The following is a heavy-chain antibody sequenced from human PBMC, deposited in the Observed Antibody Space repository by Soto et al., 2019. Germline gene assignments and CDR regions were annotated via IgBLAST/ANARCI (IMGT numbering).Heavy chain of an antibody. Sequence: GASVKVSCKASGYTFTSYDINWVRQATGQGLEWMGWMNPNSGNTGYAQKFQGRVTMTRNTSISTAYMELSSLRSEDTAVYYCAKVSTPRTVGVVTPAPDDWGQGTLVTVSS. J-gene: IGHJ4*02. V-gene: IGHV1-8*01. CDR2: MNPNSGNT. CDR1: GYTFTSYD. D-gene: IGHD3-3*01. CDR3: AKVSTPRTVGVVTPAPDD.